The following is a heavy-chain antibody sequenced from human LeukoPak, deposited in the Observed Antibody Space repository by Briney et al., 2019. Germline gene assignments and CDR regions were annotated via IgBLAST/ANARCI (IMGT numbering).Heavy chain of an antibody. CDR2: IYHSGST. Sequence: PSETLSLTCAVSGGSTSSGGYSWSWIRQPPGKGLEWIGYIYHSGSTYYNPSLKSRVTISVDRSKNQFSLKLSSVTAADTAVYYCARENYDILTGYKAPRAFDIWGQGTMVTVSS. CDR1: GGSTSSGGYS. V-gene: IGHV4-30-2*01. J-gene: IGHJ3*02. D-gene: IGHD3-9*01. CDR3: ARENYDILTGYKAPRAFDI.